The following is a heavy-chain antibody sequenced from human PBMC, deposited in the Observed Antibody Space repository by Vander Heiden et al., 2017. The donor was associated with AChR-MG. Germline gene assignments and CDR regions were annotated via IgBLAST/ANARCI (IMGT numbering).Heavy chain of an antibody. CDR2: INSDGSST. J-gene: IGHJ4*02. CDR1: AFTFSSHG. CDR3: ASPPPGGYYTMGY. Sequence: VQLVESGAGLAQSGGSLRLACAASAFTFSSHGMHWVRQAPGKGLVWVSRINSDGSSTSYADSVKGRFTISRDNAKNTLYLQMNSLRAEDTAVYYCASPPPGGYYTMGYWGQGTLVTVSA. V-gene: IGHV3-74*01. D-gene: IGHD3-3*01.